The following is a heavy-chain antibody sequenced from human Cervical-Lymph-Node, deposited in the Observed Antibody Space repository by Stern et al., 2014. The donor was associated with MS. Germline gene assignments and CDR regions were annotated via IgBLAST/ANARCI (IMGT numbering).Heavy chain of an antibody. CDR1: GFTFSRYS. V-gene: IGHV3-21*01. D-gene: IGHD2-15*01. J-gene: IGHJ4*02. Sequence: EEQLVESGGGLVKPGGSLRLSCAASGFTFSRYSMNWVRQAPGKGLEWVSSISSTATDIYYSDSVRGRFTISRDNAKTALFLQMNSLRVEDTAVYYCAKYCSDSICNGFDHWGQGALVTVSS. CDR2: ISSTATDI. CDR3: AKYCSDSICNGFDH.